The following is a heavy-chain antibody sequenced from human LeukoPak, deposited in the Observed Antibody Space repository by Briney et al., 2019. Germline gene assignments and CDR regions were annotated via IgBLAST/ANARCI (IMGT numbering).Heavy chain of an antibody. CDR1: GYGFTSYW. Sequence: GESLQISCKGSGYGFTSYWIGWGRRMPGKGGEWMGIIYPGDSGTRYSPSFQGQVTISADKSISTAYLQWSSLKASDTAMYYCARQGHDCSGGSCYPNDAFDIWGQGTMVTVSS. CDR3: ARQGHDCSGGSCYPNDAFDI. D-gene: IGHD2-15*01. CDR2: IYPGDSGT. J-gene: IGHJ3*02. V-gene: IGHV5-51*01.